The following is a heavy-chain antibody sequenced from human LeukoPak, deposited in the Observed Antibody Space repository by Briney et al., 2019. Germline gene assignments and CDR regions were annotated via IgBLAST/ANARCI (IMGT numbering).Heavy chain of an antibody. Sequence: ASVRVSCKASGGTFSSYAISWVRQAPGQGLEWMGGIIPIFGTANYAQKFQGRVTITADESTSTAYMELSSLRSEDTAVYYCARAGIAARLGEDYWGQGTLVTVSS. CDR1: GGTFSSYA. V-gene: IGHV1-69*13. J-gene: IGHJ4*02. CDR3: ARAGIAARLGEDY. D-gene: IGHD6-6*01. CDR2: IIPIFGTA.